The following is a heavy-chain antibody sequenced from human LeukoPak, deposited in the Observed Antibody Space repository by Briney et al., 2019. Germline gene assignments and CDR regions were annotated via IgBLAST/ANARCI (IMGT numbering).Heavy chain of an antibody. CDR3: ARDHYDFWSGYSYYFDY. Sequence: GGSLRLSCAASGFTFSSYWMSWVRQAPGKGLEWVANIKQDGSEKYYVDSVKGRFTISRDNARNSLYLQMNSPRAEDTAVYYCARDHYDFWSGYSYYFDYWGQGTLVTVSS. CDR1: GFTFSSYW. V-gene: IGHV3-7*01. J-gene: IGHJ4*02. CDR2: IKQDGSEK. D-gene: IGHD3-3*01.